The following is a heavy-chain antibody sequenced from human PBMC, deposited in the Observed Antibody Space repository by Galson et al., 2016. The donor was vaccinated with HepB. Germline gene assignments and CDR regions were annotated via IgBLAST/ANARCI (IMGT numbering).Heavy chain of an antibody. Sequence: SLRLSCAASGFTFSTFAVNWVRQVPGKGLEWVSTISTSGGSTYYGDSVKGRFTISRDNSQNTLYLQMNRLRAEEPAVYYCAKNRGRDYCGGDCFSAFDSWGQGTLLTVSS. J-gene: IGHJ4*02. V-gene: IGHV3-23*01. CDR2: ISTSGGST. D-gene: IGHD2-21*02. CDR3: AKNRGRDYCGGDCFSAFDS. CDR1: GFTFSTFA.